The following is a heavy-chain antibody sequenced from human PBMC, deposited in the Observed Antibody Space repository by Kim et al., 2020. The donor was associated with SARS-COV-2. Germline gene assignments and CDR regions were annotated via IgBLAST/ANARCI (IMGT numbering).Heavy chain of an antibody. CDR2: ISGSGGST. J-gene: IGHJ3*02. V-gene: IGHV3-23*01. CDR3: AKDRRFSSSWYGAFDI. CDR1: GFTFSSYA. D-gene: IGHD6-13*01. Sequence: GGSLRLSCAASGFTFSSYAMSWVRQAPGKGLEWVSAISGSGGSTYYADSVKGRFTISRDNSKNTLYLQMNSLRAEDTAVYYCAKDRRFSSSWYGAFDIWGQGTMVTVSS.